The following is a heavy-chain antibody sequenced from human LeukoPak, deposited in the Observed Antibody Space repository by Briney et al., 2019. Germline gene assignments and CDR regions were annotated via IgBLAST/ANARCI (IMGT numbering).Heavy chain of an antibody. CDR3: AKDIAAAGQ. J-gene: IGHJ4*02. V-gene: IGHV3-30*18. CDR2: ISYDGSNK. CDR1: GFTFSSYG. D-gene: IGHD6-13*01. Sequence: GRSLRLPCAASGFTFSSYGMHWVRQAPGKGLEWVAVISYDGSNKYYADSVKGRFTISRDNSKNTLYLQMNSLRAEDTAVYYCAKDIAAAGQWGQGTLVTVSS.